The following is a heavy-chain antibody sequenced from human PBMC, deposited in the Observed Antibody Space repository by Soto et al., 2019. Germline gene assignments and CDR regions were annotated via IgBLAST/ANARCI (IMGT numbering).Heavy chain of an antibody. J-gene: IGHJ6*02. CDR1: GGTFSSYA. D-gene: IGHD4-4*01. Sequence: GASVKVSCKASGGTFSSYAISWVRQAPGQGPEWMGGIIPIFGTANYAQKFQGRVTITADESTSTAYMELSSLRSEDTAVYYCARGTTVTTGYYYYGMDVWGQGTTVTVSS. CDR3: ARGTTVTTGYYYYGMDV. CDR2: IIPIFGTA. V-gene: IGHV1-69*13.